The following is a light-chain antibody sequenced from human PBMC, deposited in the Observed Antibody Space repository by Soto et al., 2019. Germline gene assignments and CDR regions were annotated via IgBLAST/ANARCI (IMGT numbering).Light chain of an antibody. V-gene: IGLV2-11*01. Sequence: QSALTQPRSVSGSPGQSVTISCTGTSSDVGGYNYVSWYQQHPGKAPKLMIYDVSKRPSGVPDRFSGSKSGNTASLTISGLQAEDEADYYCCSYAGSYTVFGGGTKGPS. CDR2: DVS. J-gene: IGLJ3*02. CDR3: CSYAGSYTV. CDR1: SSDVGGYNY.